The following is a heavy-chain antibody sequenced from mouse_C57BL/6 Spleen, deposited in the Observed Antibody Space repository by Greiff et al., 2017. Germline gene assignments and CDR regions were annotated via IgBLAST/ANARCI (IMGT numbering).Heavy chain of an antibody. J-gene: IGHJ4*01. Sequence: VKLMESGAELVRPGASVTLSCKASGYTFTDYEMHWVKQTPVHGLEWIGAIDPETGGTAYNQKFKGKAILTADKSSSTAYMELRSLTSEDSAVYYCTRNYGSYYAMDYWGQGTSVTVSS. CDR3: TRNYGSYYAMDY. D-gene: IGHD1-1*01. CDR2: IDPETGGT. CDR1: GYTFTDYE. V-gene: IGHV1-15*01.